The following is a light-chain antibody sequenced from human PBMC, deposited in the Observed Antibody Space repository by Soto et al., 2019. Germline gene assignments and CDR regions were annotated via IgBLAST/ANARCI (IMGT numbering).Light chain of an antibody. CDR1: QSVSTN. V-gene: IGKV3-15*01. CDR2: AAS. CDR3: QHYNSWSPGGT. J-gene: IGKJ1*01. Sequence: SVSTRSVATLGRRAIQSVSTNVAWYQQKPGQAPRLLIYAASTRATGIPTRFSGSGSGTEFTHAIGSLQSEAFSAYYRQHYNSWSPGGTVSRGTQGDIK.